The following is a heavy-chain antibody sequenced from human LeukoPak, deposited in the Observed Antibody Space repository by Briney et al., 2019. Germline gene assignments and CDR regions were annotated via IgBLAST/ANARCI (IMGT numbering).Heavy chain of an antibody. V-gene: IGHV3-74*01. CDR3: AREGYCSSTSCYTYAFDI. J-gene: IGHJ3*02. CDR2: INSGGTTT. Sequence: PGGSLRLSCAASGFTFSSYWMHWVRQVPGKGLVWVSRINSGGTTTNYADSVKGRFTISRDDAKNTLYLQMNSLRAEDTAVYYCAREGYCSSTSCYTYAFDIWGQGTMVTVSS. CDR1: GFTFSSYW. D-gene: IGHD2-2*02.